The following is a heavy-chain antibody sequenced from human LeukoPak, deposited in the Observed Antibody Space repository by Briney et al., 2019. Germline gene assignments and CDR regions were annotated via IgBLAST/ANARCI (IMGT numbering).Heavy chain of an antibody. CDR2: INSDGSST. D-gene: IGHD3-22*01. CDR1: GFTFSSYW. CDR3: VRDLTRGYYDSSGLFDY. J-gene: IGHJ4*02. V-gene: IGHV3-74*01. Sequence: GGSLRLSCAASGFTFSSYWMHWVRQAPGKGLVRVSRINSDGSSTSYADSVKGRFTISRDNAKNTLYLQMNSLRADDTAVYYCVRDLTRGYYDSSGLFDYWGQGILVTVSS.